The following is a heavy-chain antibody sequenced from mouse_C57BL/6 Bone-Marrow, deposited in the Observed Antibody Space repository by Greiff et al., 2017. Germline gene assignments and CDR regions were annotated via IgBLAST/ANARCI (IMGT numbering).Heavy chain of an antibody. J-gene: IGHJ1*03. D-gene: IGHD1-1*01. CDR3: ARGPYYYGSSPRVFDV. V-gene: IGHV1-55*01. Sequence: VQLQQPGAELVKPGASVKMSCKASGYTFTSYWITWVKQRPGQGLEWIGDIYPGSGSTNYNEKFKSKATLTVDTSSSTAYMQLSSLTSEDSAVYYCARGPYYYGSSPRVFDVWGTGTTVTVSS. CDR2: IYPGSGST. CDR1: GYTFTSYW.